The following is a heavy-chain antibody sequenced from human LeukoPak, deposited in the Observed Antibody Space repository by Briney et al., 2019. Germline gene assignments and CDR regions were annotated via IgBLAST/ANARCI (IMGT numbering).Heavy chain of an antibody. CDR3: ARDPPLGSCSTISCPHLDY. V-gene: IGHV3-21*01. J-gene: IGHJ4*02. CDR2: ISSSSSFI. CDR1: GFTFSRYS. D-gene: IGHD2-2*01. Sequence: GGPLRLSCAASGFTFSRYSMNWVRQAPGKGLEWVSSISSSSSFIYYADSVRGRFTISRDNAKNSLYLQMNSLRAEDTAVYYCARDPPLGSCSTISCPHLDYWGQGTLVTVSS.